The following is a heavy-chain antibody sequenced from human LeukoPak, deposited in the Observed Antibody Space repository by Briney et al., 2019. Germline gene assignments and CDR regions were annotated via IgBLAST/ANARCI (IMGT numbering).Heavy chain of an antibody. V-gene: IGHV6-1*01. CDR1: GVIVSSNSAA. CDR3: ARTSINGWAIPNTNYFDP. Sequence: SQTLSLTSAISGVIVSSNSAAWNWIRQSPSRGLEWLGRTYYRSKWYNDYAVSVKSRITINVDTSKNQFSLRLNSVTPEDTAVYSCARTSINGWAIPNTNYFDPWDHGTLVTVSS. CDR2: TYYRSKWYN. J-gene: IGHJ5*02. D-gene: IGHD6-19*01.